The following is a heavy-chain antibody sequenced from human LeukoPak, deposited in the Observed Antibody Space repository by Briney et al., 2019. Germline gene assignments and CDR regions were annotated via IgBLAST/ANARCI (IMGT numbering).Heavy chain of an antibody. D-gene: IGHD3-3*01. V-gene: IGHV4-31*03. J-gene: IGHJ4*02. Sequence: TSETLCLTCTISGGSISSGAYYWSWVRQHPGKGLEWIGYIHYSGSTYYNPSLKSRTFISIDSSKNQFSLNLSSVTAADTAVYYCARRGGYDFWNYWGQGTLVTVSS. CDR3: ARRGGYDFWNY. CDR2: IHYSGST. CDR1: GGSISSGAYY.